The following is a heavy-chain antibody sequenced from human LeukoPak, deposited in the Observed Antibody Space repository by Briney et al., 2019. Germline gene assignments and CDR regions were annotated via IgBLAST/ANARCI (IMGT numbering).Heavy chain of an antibody. CDR3: AKEKGPRLPFDY. CDR2: ISGSGGST. CDR1: GFTFSSYS. V-gene: IGHV3-23*01. Sequence: GGSLRLSCAASGFTFSSYSMNWVRQAPGKGLEWVSAISGSGGSTYYANSVRGRFTISRDNSKNTLYLQMNTLRAEDTALYFCAKEKGPRLPFDYWGQGTLVTVSS. D-gene: IGHD3-16*01. J-gene: IGHJ4*02.